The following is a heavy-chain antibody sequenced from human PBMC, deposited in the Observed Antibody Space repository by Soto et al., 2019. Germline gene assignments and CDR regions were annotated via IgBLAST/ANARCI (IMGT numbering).Heavy chain of an antibody. D-gene: IGHD6-6*01. V-gene: IGHV3-33*06. CDR1: GFTFSSYG. CDR3: AKDPLYSSSPPMGFDP. Sequence: HPGGSLRLSCAASGFTFSSYGMHWVRQAPGKGLEWVAVIWYDGSNKYYADSVKGRFTISRDNSKNTLYLQMNSLRAEDTAVYYCAKDPLYSSSPPMGFDPWGQGTLVTVSS. CDR2: IWYDGSNK. J-gene: IGHJ5*02.